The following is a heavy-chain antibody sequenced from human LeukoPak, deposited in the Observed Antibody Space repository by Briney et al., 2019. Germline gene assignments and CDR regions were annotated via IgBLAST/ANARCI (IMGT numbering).Heavy chain of an antibody. V-gene: IGHV4-59*01. Sequence: SETLSLTCTVSGGSISNYYWSWIRQPPGKGLECIGYIYNSGSTNYNPSLKTRVSISVDPSKLQFSLKLSSVTAADTAVYYCARDGTSRSIQHWGQGALVTVSS. CDR2: IYNSGST. CDR1: GGSISNYY. CDR3: ARDGTSRSIQH. J-gene: IGHJ1*01. D-gene: IGHD1-26*01.